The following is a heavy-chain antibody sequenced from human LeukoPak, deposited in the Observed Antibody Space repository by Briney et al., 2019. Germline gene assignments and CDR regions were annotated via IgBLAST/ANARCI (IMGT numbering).Heavy chain of an antibody. J-gene: IGHJ3*02. CDR1: GVSISSSNSY. D-gene: IGHD3-10*01. Sequence: PSETLSLTCTVSGVSISSSNSYWSWIRQPAGKGLEWIGRIYTSGSTNYNPSLKSRVTISVDTSKNQFSLKLSSVTAADTAVYYCARGGSLLLLWFGENAFDIWGQGTMVTVSS. V-gene: IGHV4-61*02. CDR3: ARGGSLLLLWFGENAFDI. CDR2: IYTSGST.